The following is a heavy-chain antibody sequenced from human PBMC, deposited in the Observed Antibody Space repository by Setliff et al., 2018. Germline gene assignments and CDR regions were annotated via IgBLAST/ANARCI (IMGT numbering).Heavy chain of an antibody. J-gene: IGHJ6*03. CDR2: INWNGVSI. Sequence: PGESLKISCAVSGFSFHDYGMGWVRQAPGKGLEWVSSINWNGVSIGYADSVKGRFTISRDNAKNSLYLQMNSLRAEDTALYYCARVPRIIIMVGVISHYYYMDVWGKGTTVTV. CDR1: GFSFHDYG. CDR3: ARVPRIIIMVGVISHYYYMDV. V-gene: IGHV3-20*04. D-gene: IGHD3-3*02.